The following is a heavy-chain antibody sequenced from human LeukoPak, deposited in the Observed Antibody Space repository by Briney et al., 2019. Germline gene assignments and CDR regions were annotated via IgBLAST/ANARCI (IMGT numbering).Heavy chain of an antibody. V-gene: IGHV1-8*01. Sequence: GASVKVSCKASGYTFTSYDINWVRQATGQGLEWMGWMNPNSGNTGYAQKFQGRVTMTRNTSVSTAYMELSSLRSEDTAVYYCTRGSSRYYDSSGYEYYFDYWGQGTLVTVSS. CDR3: TRGSSRYYDSSGYEYYFDY. CDR2: MNPNSGNT. J-gene: IGHJ4*02. D-gene: IGHD3-22*01. CDR1: GYTFTSYD.